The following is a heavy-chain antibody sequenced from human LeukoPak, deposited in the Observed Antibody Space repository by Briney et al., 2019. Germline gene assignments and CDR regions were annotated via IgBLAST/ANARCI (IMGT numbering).Heavy chain of an antibody. CDR3: ARTVGATTGLSDY. J-gene: IGHJ4*02. D-gene: IGHD1-26*01. Sequence: SETLSLTCTVSGDSVTTYYWSWIRQPPGKGLEWLGYIYYSGSATYNPSLKSRVTISVDTSKNQFSLKLSSVTAADTAVYYCARTVGATTGLSDYWGQGTLVTVSS. V-gene: IGHV4-59*02. CDR1: GDSVTTYY. CDR2: IYYSGSA.